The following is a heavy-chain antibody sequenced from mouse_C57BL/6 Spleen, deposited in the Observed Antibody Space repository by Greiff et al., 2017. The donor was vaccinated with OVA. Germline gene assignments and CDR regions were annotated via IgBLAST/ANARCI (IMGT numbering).Heavy chain of an antibody. J-gene: IGHJ2*01. CDR1: GYAFSSYW. V-gene: IGHV1-80*01. CDR3: ARFYDGYYDYFDY. D-gene: IGHD2-3*01. Sequence: QVQLQQSGAELVKPGASVKISCKASGYAFSSYWMNWVKQRPGKGLEWIGQIYPGDGDTNYNGKFKGKATLTADKSSSTAYMQLSSLTSEDSAVYFCARFYDGYYDYFDYWGQGTTRTVSS. CDR2: IYPGDGDT.